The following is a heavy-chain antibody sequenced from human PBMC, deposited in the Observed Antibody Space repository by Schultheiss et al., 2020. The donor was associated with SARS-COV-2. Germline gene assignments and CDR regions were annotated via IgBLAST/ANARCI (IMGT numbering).Heavy chain of an antibody. CDR3: ARARGYSYGPFDY. CDR1: GFTFSSYA. Sequence: GGSLRLSCAASGFTFSSYAMSWVRQAPGKGLEWVSAISGSGGSTYYADSVKGRFTISRDNSKNTLYLQMNSLRAEDTALYYCARARGYSYGPFDYWGQGTLFTVSS. D-gene: IGHD5-18*01. V-gene: IGHV3-23*01. J-gene: IGHJ4*02. CDR2: ISGSGGST.